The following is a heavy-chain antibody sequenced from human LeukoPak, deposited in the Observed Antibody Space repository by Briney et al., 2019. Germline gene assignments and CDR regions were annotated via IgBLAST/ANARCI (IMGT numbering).Heavy chain of an antibody. D-gene: IGHD6-19*01. Sequence: GGSLRLSCAASRFTFSSYSMNWVRQAPGKGLEWVSYISSSNTIYYADSVKGRFTIPRDNAKNSLYLQMNSLRAEDTAVYYCASTRLAVAGPNAFDIWGQGTMVTVSS. CDR3: ASTRLAVAGPNAFDI. CDR2: ISSSNTI. V-gene: IGHV3-48*04. J-gene: IGHJ3*02. CDR1: RFTFSSYS.